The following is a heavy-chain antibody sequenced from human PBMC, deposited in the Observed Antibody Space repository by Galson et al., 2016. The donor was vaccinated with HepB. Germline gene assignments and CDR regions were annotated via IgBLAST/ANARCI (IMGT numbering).Heavy chain of an antibody. V-gene: IGHV3-33*01. J-gene: IGHJ4*02. CDR3: ARGNYGDYSFDY. D-gene: IGHD4-17*01. CDR2: IWFDGSNK. Sequence: SLRLSCAASGFTFNTYGMHWVRQAPGKGLEWVAIIWFDGSNKYHADSVKGRFSVSRDNSKNTLHLQMNSLRAEDTAVYYCARGNYGDYSFDYWGQGTLVTVSS. CDR1: GFTFNTYG.